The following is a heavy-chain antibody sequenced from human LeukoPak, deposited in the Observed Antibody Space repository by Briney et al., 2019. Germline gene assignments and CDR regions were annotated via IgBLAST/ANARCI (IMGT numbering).Heavy chain of an antibody. CDR2: IHYDGRA. CDR1: GGSISSANHF. D-gene: IGHD2-2*01. J-gene: IGHJ3*01. CDR3: AREVITPGDSDGFDL. V-gene: IGHV4-30-4*08. Sequence: QPSETLSLTCTVSGGSISSANHFWSWVRQSPGEGLEWIGYIHYDGRAHYNPSLKSRVSMSLDMPKNQFSLSLSSVTAADTAIYYCAREVITPGDSDGFDLWGQGTMVSVSS.